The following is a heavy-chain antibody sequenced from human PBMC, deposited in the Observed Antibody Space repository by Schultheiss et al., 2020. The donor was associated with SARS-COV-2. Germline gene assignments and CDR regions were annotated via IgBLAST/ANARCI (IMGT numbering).Heavy chain of an antibody. CDR2: IKQDGSEK. CDR3: AREGGQLVA. J-gene: IGHJ4*02. D-gene: IGHD6-6*01. V-gene: IGHV3-7*03. CDR1: GFTFSSYG. Sequence: GGSLRLSCAASGFTFSSYGMHWVRQAPGKGLEWVANIKQDGSEKYYVDSVKGRFTISRDNAKNSLYLQMNSLRAEDTAVYYCAREGGQLVAWGQGTLVTVSS.